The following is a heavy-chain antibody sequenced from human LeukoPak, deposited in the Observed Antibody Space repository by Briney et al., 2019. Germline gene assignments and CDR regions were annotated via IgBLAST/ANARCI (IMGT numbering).Heavy chain of an antibody. V-gene: IGHV1-3*01. CDR1: GYTFTSYA. D-gene: IGHD6-19*01. J-gene: IGHJ6*02. CDR3: ARVAVAGRRYYGMDV. CDR2: INAGNGNT. Sequence: ASVKVSCKASGYTFTSYAMHWVRQAPGQRLEWMGWINAGNGNTKYSQKFQGRVTITRDTSASTAYMELSSLRSEATAVYYCARVAVAGRRYYGMDVWGQGTTVTVSS.